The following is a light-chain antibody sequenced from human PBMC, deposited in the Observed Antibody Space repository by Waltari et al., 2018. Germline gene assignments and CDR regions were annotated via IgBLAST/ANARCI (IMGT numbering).Light chain of an antibody. V-gene: IGLV2-8*01. J-gene: IGLJ2*01. Sequence: QSALTQPPSASGSPGQSVTISCTGTTSDVGTYNYVPWFQQHPGRAPKLLIYEVNKRPSGVPDRFSGSKSDNRASLTVSGLQADDEAVYHCSSYAGSNTLVFGGGTKLTVL. CDR2: EVN. CDR1: TSDVGTYNY. CDR3: SSYAGSNTLV.